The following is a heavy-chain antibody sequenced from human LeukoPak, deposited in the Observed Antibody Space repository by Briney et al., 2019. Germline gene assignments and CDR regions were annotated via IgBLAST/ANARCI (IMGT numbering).Heavy chain of an antibody. CDR2: ISYDGSNK. J-gene: IGHJ4*02. Sequence: PGRSLRLSCAASGFTFSSYAMHWVRQAPGKGLEWVAVISYDGSNKYYADSVKGRFTISRDNSKNTLCLQMNSLRAEDTAVYYCARGDYDLPFFDYWGQGTLVTVSS. V-gene: IGHV3-30-3*01. CDR1: GFTFSSYA. D-gene: IGHD3-22*01. CDR3: ARGDYDLPFFDY.